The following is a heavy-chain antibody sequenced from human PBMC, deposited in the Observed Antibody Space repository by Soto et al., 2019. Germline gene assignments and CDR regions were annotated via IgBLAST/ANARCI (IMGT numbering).Heavy chain of an antibody. CDR2: IHYSGST. Sequence: PXETLLLTCTVSGVSISSSSYYWGWIRQPPGKGLEWIGSIHYSGSTNYNPSLKSRVTISVDTSKNQFSLKLSSVTAADTAVYYCAAKRGGYDSEYWYWGQGTLVTVSS. CDR1: GVSISSSSYY. D-gene: IGHD5-12*01. J-gene: IGHJ1*01. CDR3: AAKRGGYDSEYWY. V-gene: IGHV4-39*07.